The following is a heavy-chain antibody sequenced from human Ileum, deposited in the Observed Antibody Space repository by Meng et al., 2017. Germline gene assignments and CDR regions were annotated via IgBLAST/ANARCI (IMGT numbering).Heavy chain of an antibody. J-gene: IGHJ5*01. CDR3: AMWVSPLNIDT. CDR1: GVTFSGYY. Sequence: QVQLQQWGAGLLKASGTLSLTCAVYGVTFSGYYCSWIRQPPGKGREWIGEINHNGTTKYNPSLQSRVTMSADTSKKQFSLKLTSLTAADTAVYYCAMWVSPLNIDTWGQGTLVTVSS. D-gene: IGHD1-26*01. V-gene: IGHV4-34*08. CDR2: INHNGTT.